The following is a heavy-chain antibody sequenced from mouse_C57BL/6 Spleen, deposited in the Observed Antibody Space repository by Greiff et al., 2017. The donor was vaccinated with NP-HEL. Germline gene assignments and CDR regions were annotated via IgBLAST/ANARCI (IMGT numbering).Heavy chain of an antibody. CDR3: ARDLYYYAMDY. CDR2: IYPGSGST. V-gene: IGHV1-55*01. J-gene: IGHJ4*01. CDR1: GYTFTSYW. Sequence: QVQLQQPGAELVKPGASVKMSCKASGYTFTSYWITWVKQRPGQGLEWIGDIYPGSGSTNYNEKFKSKATLTVNTSSSTAYMQLSSLTSEDSAVYYCARDLYYYAMDYWGQGTSVTVSS.